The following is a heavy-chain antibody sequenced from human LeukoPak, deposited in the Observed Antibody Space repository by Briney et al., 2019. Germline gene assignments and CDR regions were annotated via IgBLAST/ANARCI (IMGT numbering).Heavy chain of an antibody. J-gene: IGHJ4*02. Sequence: SVKVSCKASGGTFSSYTISWVRQAPGQGLEWMGGIIPIFGTANYAQKFQGRVTITADKSTSTAYMELSSLRSEDTAVYYCARGLTLRYFDWLYYWGQGTLVTVSS. V-gene: IGHV1-69*06. D-gene: IGHD3-9*01. CDR3: ARGLTLRYFDWLYY. CDR1: GGTFSSYT. CDR2: IIPIFGTA.